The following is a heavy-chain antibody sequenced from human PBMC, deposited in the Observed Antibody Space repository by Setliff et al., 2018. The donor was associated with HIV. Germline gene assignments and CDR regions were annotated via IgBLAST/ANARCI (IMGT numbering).Heavy chain of an antibody. V-gene: IGHV3-74*01. CDR2: INSDGSNT. Sequence: GGSLRLSCAASGFTFSSYWMYWVRQAPGKGLVWVSRINSDGSNTTYADSVKGRFTISRDNAKNTLYLQMNSLRAEDTAVYYCARGRDASRQRMDVWGQGTTVTVSS. CDR3: ARGRDASRQRMDV. CDR1: GFTFSSYW. J-gene: IGHJ6*02. D-gene: IGHD1-1*01.